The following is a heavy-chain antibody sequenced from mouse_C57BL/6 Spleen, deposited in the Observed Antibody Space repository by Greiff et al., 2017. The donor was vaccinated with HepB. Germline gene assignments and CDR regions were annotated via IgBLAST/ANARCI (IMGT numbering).Heavy chain of an antibody. Sequence: EVKVEESEGGLVQPGRSMKLSCTASGFTFSDYYMAWVRQVPEKGLEWVANINYDGSSTYYLDSLKSRFIISRDNAKNILYLQMSSLKSEDTATYYCARDDGYSSYWYFDVWGTGTTVTVSS. D-gene: IGHD2-3*01. J-gene: IGHJ1*03. CDR2: INYDGSST. V-gene: IGHV5-16*01. CDR3: ARDDGYSSYWYFDV. CDR1: GFTFSDYY.